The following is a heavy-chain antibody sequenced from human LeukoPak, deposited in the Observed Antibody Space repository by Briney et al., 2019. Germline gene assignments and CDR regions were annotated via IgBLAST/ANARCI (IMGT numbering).Heavy chain of an antibody. D-gene: IGHD2-2*01. V-gene: IGHV1-69*13. CDR1: GGTFSSYA. Sequence: EASVKVSCKASGGTFSSYAISWVRQAPGQGLEWMEGIIPIFGTANYAQKFQGRVTITADESTSTAYMELSSLRSEDTAVYYCARDKFDIVVVPAASRSDAFDIWGQGTMVTVSS. CDR2: IIPIFGTA. CDR3: ARDKFDIVVVPAASRSDAFDI. J-gene: IGHJ3*02.